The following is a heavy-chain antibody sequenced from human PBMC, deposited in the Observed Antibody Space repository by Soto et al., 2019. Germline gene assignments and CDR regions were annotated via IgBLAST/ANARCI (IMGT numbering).Heavy chain of an antibody. V-gene: IGHV4-61*01. J-gene: IGHJ4*02. D-gene: IGHD5-18*01. CDR3: ARDIRGYSRAFDY. CDR2: IYSSGST. Sequence: NPSETLSLTCTVSGDSVSSDNYYWTWVRQPPGKGLEWIGYIYSSGSTNYNPSLKSRVTISLDTSSKQFSLKLTSVTAADTAVYYCARDIRGYSRAFDYWGQGTLVTVSS. CDR1: GDSVSSDNYY.